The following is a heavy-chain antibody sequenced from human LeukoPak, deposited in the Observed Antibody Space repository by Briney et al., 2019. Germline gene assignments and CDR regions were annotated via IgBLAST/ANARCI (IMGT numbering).Heavy chain of an antibody. D-gene: IGHD3-10*01. CDR3: AREGELNWFDP. V-gene: IGHV3-21*01. J-gene: IGHJ5*02. CDR2: ISSSSSHI. Sequence: GGSLRLSCAASGFTFNSYSMNWVRQAPGKGLEWVSSISSSSSHIYYADSVKGRFTISRDNAKNSLYLQMNSLRAEDTAVYYCAREGELNWFDPWGQGTLVTVSS. CDR1: GFTFNSYS.